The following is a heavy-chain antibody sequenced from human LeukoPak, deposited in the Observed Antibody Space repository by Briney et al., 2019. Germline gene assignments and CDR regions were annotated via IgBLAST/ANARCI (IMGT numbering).Heavy chain of an antibody. D-gene: IGHD6-6*01. J-gene: IGHJ4*02. CDR3: ARRGLFLIWGSSSGGIPRFDY. CDR1: GGSFSGYY. Sequence: PSETLSLTCAVYGGSFSGYYWSWIRQPPGKGLEWIGEINHSGSTNYNPSLKSRVTISVDTSKNQFSLKLSSVAAADTAVYYCARRGLFLIWGSSSGGIPRFDYWGQGTLVTVSS. V-gene: IGHV4-34*01. CDR2: INHSGST.